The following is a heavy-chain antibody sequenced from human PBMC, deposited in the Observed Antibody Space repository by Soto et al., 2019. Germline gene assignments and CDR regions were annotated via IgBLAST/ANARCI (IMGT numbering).Heavy chain of an antibody. CDR3: TTQVWNYFDAFDI. CDR2: IKSKTDGGTT. D-gene: IGHD1-7*01. Sequence: GGSLRLSCAASGFTFSNAWMNWVRQAPGKGLEWVGRIKSKTDGGTTDYAAPVKGRFTISRDDSKNTLYLQMNSLKTEDTAVYYCTTQVWNYFDAFDICGQGTMVTVSS. V-gene: IGHV3-15*07. J-gene: IGHJ3*02. CDR1: GFTFSNAW.